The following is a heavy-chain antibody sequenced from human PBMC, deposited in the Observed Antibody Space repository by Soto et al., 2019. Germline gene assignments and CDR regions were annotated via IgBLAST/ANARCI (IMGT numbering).Heavy chain of an antibody. CDR3: ARERGLRASASYCGMDV. CDR2: IIPVFGAA. V-gene: IGHV1-69*13. D-gene: IGHD3-10*01. Sequence: SVKVSCKASGATLDSFINYGITWVRQAPGQGLEWMGGIIPVFGAANHAQKFQGRVTISADESTRTVNMELSSLRSEDTAVYYCARERGLRASASYCGMDVWGQGTTVTVSS. J-gene: IGHJ6*02. CDR1: GATLDSFINYG.